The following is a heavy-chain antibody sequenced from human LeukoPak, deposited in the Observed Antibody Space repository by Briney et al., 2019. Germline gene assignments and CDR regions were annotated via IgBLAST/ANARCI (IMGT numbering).Heavy chain of an antibody. Sequence: PGGSLRLSCVASGFTFSSYAMSWVRQAPGKGLEWVSALISSGASTYYADSVRGRFTVSRDNSKNTIYLQMNRLRVEDTAVYYCAKDSIPVAETVPMDAFDIWGQGTMVTVSS. V-gene: IGHV3-23*01. J-gene: IGHJ3*02. CDR2: LISSGAST. CDR1: GFTFSSYA. CDR3: AKDSIPVAETVPMDAFDI. D-gene: IGHD6-19*01.